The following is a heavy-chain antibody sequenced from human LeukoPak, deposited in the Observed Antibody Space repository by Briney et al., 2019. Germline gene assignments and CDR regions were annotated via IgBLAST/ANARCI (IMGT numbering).Heavy chain of an antibody. CDR2: ISSSSSTI. CDR3: ARDRVGATAMDV. CDR1: GFTFSGYS. J-gene: IGHJ6*03. D-gene: IGHD1-26*01. Sequence: PGGSLRLSCAASGFTFSGYSMNWVRQAPGKGREWVSYISSSSSTIYYADSVKGRFTISRDNAKISLYLQMNSLRAEDTAVYYCARDRVGATAMDVWGKGTTVTVSS. V-gene: IGHV3-48*01.